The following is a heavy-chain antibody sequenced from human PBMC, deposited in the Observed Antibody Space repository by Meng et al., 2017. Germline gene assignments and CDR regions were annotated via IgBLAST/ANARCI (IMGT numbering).Heavy chain of an antibody. D-gene: IGHD3-10*01. J-gene: IGHJ3*02. CDR3: ARVGNYYYGSGSQNDAFDI. CDR1: GGSISSYY. V-gene: IGHV4-59*12. Sequence: SETLSLTCTVSGGSISSYYWSWIRQPPGKGLEWIGYIYYSGSTYYNPSLKSRVTISVDTSKNQFSLKLSSVTAADTAVYYCARVGNYYYGSGSQNDAFDIWGQGTMVTVSS. CDR2: IYYSGST.